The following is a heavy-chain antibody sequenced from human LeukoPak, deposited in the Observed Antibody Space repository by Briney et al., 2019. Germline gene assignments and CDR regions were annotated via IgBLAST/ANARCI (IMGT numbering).Heavy chain of an antibody. V-gene: IGHV3-21*01. D-gene: IGHD1-26*01. J-gene: IGHJ6*03. CDR2: ITSSSSSYI. CDR1: GFTFSTHN. CDR3: ARDPYSGGYGDYYYYYMDL. Sequence: GGSLRLSCAASGFTFSTHNMNWVRQAPGKGLEWVSSITSSSSSYIYYADSVKGRFTISSDNAKNSLDLQINSLRAENTAVYYGARDPYSGGYGDYYYYYMDLWGQGTTVTISS.